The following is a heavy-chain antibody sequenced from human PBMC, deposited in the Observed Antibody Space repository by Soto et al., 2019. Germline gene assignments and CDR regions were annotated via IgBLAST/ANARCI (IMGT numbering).Heavy chain of an antibody. CDR2: ISYDGSNR. CDR3: ANLEGYYYYPGVDV. Sequence: GGSLRLSCATSGFTFSSSGMHWVRQAPGKGLEWVAVISYDGSNRYYADSVKGRFTISRDNSKNTLYLQMNSLGAEDTAVYSCANLEGYYYYPGVDVWGQGTTVTVSS. V-gene: IGHV3-30*18. CDR1: GFTFSSSG. J-gene: IGHJ6*02.